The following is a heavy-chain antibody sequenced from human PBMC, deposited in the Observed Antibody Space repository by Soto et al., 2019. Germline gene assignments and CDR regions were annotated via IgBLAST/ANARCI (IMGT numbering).Heavy chain of an antibody. CDR2: IWYDGTNK. CDR1: RFTFSSYG. V-gene: IGHV3-33*01. Sequence: QVQLVESGGGVVQPGRSLRLSCAASRFTFSSYGMHWVRQAPGQGLEWVADIWYDGTNKYYADSVKGRFTISRDNSKNTLYLQMNSLRAEDTAVYYCARDRTRYYDSSGYRYYYGMDVWGQGTTVTVSS. D-gene: IGHD3-22*01. J-gene: IGHJ6*02. CDR3: ARDRTRYYDSSGYRYYYGMDV.